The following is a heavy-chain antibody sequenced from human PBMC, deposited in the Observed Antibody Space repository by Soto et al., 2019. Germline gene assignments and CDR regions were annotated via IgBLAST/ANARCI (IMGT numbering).Heavy chain of an antibody. V-gene: IGHV3-7*01. CDR2: IKQDKNEI. CDR3: ARDKEDRSASGSRFDY. D-gene: IGHD6-19*01. CDR1: GFTFSTYW. J-gene: IGHJ4*02. Sequence: HPGGSLRLSCAASGFTFSTYWMSWVRQAPGKGLEWVANIKQDKNEIYYADSVKGRFTISRDNAKNSLYLQMNGLRVEDTAVYFCARDKEDRSASGSRFDYWGQGVLVTVSS.